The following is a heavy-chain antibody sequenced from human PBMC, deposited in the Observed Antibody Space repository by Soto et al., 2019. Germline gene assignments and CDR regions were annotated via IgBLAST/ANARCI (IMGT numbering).Heavy chain of an antibody. D-gene: IGHD6-19*01. CDR2: IYYSGST. V-gene: IGHV4-39*01. J-gene: IGHJ5*02. Sequence: SETLSLTCTVSGGSISTTSYYWGWIRQPPGKGLEWIGSIYYSGSTYYNPSLESRVTISVDTSKNHFSLKLTSVTAADTAVYYCTRHRIAVAGFDPWGQGTLVTVSS. CDR3: TRHRIAVAGFDP. CDR1: GGSISTTSYY.